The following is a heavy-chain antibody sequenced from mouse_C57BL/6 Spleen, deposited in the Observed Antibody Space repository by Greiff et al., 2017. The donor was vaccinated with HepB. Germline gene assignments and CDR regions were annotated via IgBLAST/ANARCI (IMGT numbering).Heavy chain of an antibody. Sequence: QVQLQQPGAELVKPGASVKLSCKASGYTFTSYWMQWVKQRPGQGLEWIGEIDPSDSYTNYNQKFKSKATLTVDTSSSTAYMQLSSLTSEDSAVYDCARGGTTVVAEGFAYWGQGTLVTVSA. V-gene: IGHV1-50*01. D-gene: IGHD1-1*01. CDR1: GYTFTSYW. CDR2: IDPSDSYT. J-gene: IGHJ3*01. CDR3: ARGGTTVVAEGFAY.